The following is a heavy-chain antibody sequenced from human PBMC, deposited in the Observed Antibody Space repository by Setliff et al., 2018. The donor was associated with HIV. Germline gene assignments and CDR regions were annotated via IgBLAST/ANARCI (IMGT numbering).Heavy chain of an antibody. J-gene: IGHJ4*02. CDR1: GFTFSSCW. CDR2: IKQDGSEK. D-gene: IGHD1-26*01. Sequence: PGGSLRLSCAASGFTFSSCWVTWVRQGPGKGLEWVANIKQDGSEKYYVDSVKGRFTISRDNGKNSLYLQMNSLRAEDTAVYYCAGPYFFTYWGQGTLVTVSS. V-gene: IGHV3-7*03. CDR3: AGPYFFTY.